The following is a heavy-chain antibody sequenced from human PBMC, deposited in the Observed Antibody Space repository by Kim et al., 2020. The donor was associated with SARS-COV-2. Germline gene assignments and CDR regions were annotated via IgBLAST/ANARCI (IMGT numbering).Heavy chain of an antibody. D-gene: IGHD3-10*01. J-gene: IGHJ5*02. V-gene: IGHV1-3*01. Sequence: QGRVTITRDTSASTAYMELSSLRSEDTAVYYCARSPIRVVIGIESNWFDPWGQGTLVTVSS. CDR3: ARSPIRVVIGIESNWFDP.